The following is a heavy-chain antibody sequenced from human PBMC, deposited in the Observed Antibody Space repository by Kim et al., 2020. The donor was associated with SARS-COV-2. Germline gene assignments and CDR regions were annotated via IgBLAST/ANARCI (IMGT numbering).Heavy chain of an antibody. CDR1: GGSISSSSYY. Sequence: SETLSLTCTVSGGSISSSSYYWGWIRQPPGKGLEWIGSIYYSGSTYYNPSLKSRVTISVDTSKNQFSLKLSSVTAADTAVYYCARRSWCGGDCYYYGMDVWGQGTTVTVSS. CDR2: IYYSGST. CDR3: ARRSWCGGDCYYYGMDV. V-gene: IGHV4-39*01. J-gene: IGHJ6*01. D-gene: IGHD2-21*01.